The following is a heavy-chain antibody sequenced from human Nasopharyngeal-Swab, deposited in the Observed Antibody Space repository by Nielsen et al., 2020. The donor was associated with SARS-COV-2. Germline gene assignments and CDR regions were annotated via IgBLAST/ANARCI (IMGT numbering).Heavy chain of an antibody. V-gene: IGHV5-51*01. Sequence: GGSLRLSCKGSGYSFSSYWIGWVRQMPGKGLEWMGIMYPRDSDTRYSPSFQGQVTISADKSISTAYLQWSSLKASDTAMYYCATAYNGNYYWYYWGQGTLVTVSS. D-gene: IGHD1-26*01. CDR1: GYSFSSYW. J-gene: IGHJ4*02. CDR3: ATAYNGNYYWYY. CDR2: MYPRDSDT.